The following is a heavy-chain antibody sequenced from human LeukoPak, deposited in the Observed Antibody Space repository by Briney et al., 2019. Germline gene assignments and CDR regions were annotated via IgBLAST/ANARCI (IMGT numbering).Heavy chain of an antibody. CDR2: ITGSSTGDT. CDR1: GFTFSRYV. CDR3: AKDFWSGYYPDY. Sequence: QPGGSLRLSCAASGFTFSRYVMSWVRQAPGKGLEWASTITGSSTGDTYYADSVRGRFTISRDNSKNTLYLQMNSLRAEDTAVYYCAKDFWSGYYPDYWGQGTLVTVSS. J-gene: IGHJ4*02. V-gene: IGHV3-23*01. D-gene: IGHD3-3*01.